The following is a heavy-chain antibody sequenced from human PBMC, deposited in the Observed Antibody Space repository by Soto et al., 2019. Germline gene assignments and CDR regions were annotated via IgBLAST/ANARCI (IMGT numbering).Heavy chain of an antibody. V-gene: IGHV4-30-2*01. D-gene: IGHD6-6*01. CDR2: IYHSGST. Sequence: PSETLSLTCAVSGGSISSGGYSWSWIRQPPGKGLEWIGYIYHSGSTYYNPSLKSRVTISVDRSKNQFSLKLSSVTAADTAVYYCAGGIAARPLGYWGQGTQVTVSS. CDR3: AGGIAARPLGY. CDR1: GGSISSGGYS. J-gene: IGHJ4*02.